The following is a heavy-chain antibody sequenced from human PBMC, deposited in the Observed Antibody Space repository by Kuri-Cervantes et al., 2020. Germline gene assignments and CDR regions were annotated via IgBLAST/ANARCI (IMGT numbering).Heavy chain of an antibody. CDR1: GYNFANYW. Sequence: GGSLRLSCKGSGYNFANYWIVWVRQMPGKGLEWMGIIYPGDSDTRYSPSFQGQVTFSADKSISTAYLQWSSLKASDTAMYYCARHVDYGAYFDYWGQGTLVTVSS. CDR3: ARHVDYGAYFDY. D-gene: IGHD4/OR15-4a*01. J-gene: IGHJ4*02. V-gene: IGHV5-51*01. CDR2: IYPGDSDT.